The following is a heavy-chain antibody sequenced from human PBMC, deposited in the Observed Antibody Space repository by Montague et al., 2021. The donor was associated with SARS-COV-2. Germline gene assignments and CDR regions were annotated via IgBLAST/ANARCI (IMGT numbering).Heavy chain of an antibody. Sequence: SETLSLTCSVSGGSISSYYWSWIRQPAGKGLEWIGRIYGSGSTNYNSSLKSRVTLSVDSSKNQFSPRLTSVTAADAAVYYCAGAEAAAGTPVDPWGQGILVTVSS. J-gene: IGHJ5*02. CDR2: IYGSGST. CDR1: GGSISSYY. D-gene: IGHD6-25*01. V-gene: IGHV4-4*07. CDR3: AGAEAAAGTPVDP.